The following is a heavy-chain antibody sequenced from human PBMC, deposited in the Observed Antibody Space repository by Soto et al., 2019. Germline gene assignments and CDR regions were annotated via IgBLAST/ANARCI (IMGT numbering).Heavy chain of an antibody. CDR1: GFTFSNYG. J-gene: IGHJ6*03. CDR3: AKDTVTDYYYYYMDV. D-gene: IGHD4-4*01. CDR2: ISYDGSNK. Sequence: PGGSLRLSCAASGFTFSNYGMNWVRQAPGKGLEWVAVISYDGSNKYYADSVKGRFTISRDNSKNTLYLQMNSLRAEDTAVYYCAKDTVTDYYYYYMDVWGKGTTVTVSS. V-gene: IGHV3-30*18.